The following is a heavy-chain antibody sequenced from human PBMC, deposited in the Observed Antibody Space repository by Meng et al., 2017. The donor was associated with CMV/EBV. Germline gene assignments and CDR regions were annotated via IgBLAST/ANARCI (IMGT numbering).Heavy chain of an antibody. V-gene: IGHV3-74*01. CDR1: GFTFSNYW. Sequence: GESLKISCAASGFTFSNYWMHWVRQPPGKGLVWVSRIISDGSSTNYADSVKGRFTISRDNAKNTLYLQMNSLRAEDTAVYYCAKGGSLRYFDWYPVDYWGQGTLVTVSS. J-gene: IGHJ4*02. CDR2: IISDGSST. CDR3: AKGGSLRYFDWYPVDY. D-gene: IGHD3-9*01.